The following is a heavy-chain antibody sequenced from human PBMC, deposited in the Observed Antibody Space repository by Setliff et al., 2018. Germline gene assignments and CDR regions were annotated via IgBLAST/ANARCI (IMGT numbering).Heavy chain of an antibody. CDR3: ARGPPDFVVVPAAAKFDY. Sequence: ASVKVSCKASGDTFNIRAFTWVRQAPGQGLEWMGWISPYKSDTNYAQKFQGRVTMTTDTPTSTAYMELRSLRTDDTAVYYCARGPPDFVVVPAAAKFDYWGQGTLVTVSS. V-gene: IGHV1-18*01. J-gene: IGHJ4*02. CDR2: ISPYKSDT. D-gene: IGHD2-2*01. CDR1: GDTFNIRA.